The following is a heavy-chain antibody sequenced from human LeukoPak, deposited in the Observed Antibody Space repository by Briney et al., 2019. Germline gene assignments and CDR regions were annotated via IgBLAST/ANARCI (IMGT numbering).Heavy chain of an antibody. J-gene: IGHJ4*02. Sequence: GGSLRLSCAASGFTVSSNYMSWVRQAPGKGLEWVSSISSSSSYIYYADSVKGRFTISRDNAKNSLYLQMNSLRAEDTAVYYCASPRWAAAGDYWGQGTLVTVSS. V-gene: IGHV3-21*01. CDR2: ISSSSSYI. CDR1: GFTVSSNY. D-gene: IGHD6-13*01. CDR3: ASPRWAAAGDY.